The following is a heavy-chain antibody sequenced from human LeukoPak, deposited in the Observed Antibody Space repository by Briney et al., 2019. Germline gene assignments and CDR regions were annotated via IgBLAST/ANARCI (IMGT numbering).Heavy chain of an antibody. CDR1: GFTFSSYW. CDR2: IKQDGSEK. Sequence: GGSLRLSCAASGFTFSSYWMSWVRQAPGKGLEWVANIKQDGSEKYYVDSVKGRFTISRDNAKNSLYLQMNSLRAEDTAVYYCARAPGDLLWFGERWYDYWGQGTLVTVSS. CDR3: ARAPGDLLWFGERWYDY. D-gene: IGHD3-10*01. J-gene: IGHJ4*02. V-gene: IGHV3-7*01.